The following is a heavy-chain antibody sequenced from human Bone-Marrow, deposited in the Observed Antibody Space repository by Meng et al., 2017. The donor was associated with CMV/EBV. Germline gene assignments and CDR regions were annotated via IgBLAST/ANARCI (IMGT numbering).Heavy chain of an antibody. CDR1: GLTFSNAW. J-gene: IGHJ4*02. CDR2: IRSKNDGGTT. D-gene: IGHD1-26*01. Sequence: SGLTFSNAWLNWVRQAPGKGLEWVGRIRSKNDGGTTDYAAPVKGRFTISRDDSRNTLYLQMNSLKTEDTAVYYCSIVGSYAWEGLNYWGQGTLVTVSS. V-gene: IGHV3-15*07. CDR3: SIVGSYAWEGLNY.